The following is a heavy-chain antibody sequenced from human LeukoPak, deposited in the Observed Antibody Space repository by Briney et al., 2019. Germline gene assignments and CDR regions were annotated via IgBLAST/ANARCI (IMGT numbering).Heavy chain of an antibody. CDR1: GGTFSSYA. CDR3: ATGASSGWYRPGDY. D-gene: IGHD6-19*01. CDR2: IIPILGIA. V-gene: IGHV1-69*04. J-gene: IGHJ4*02. Sequence: ASVKVSCKASGGTFSSYAISWVRQAPGQGLEWMGRIIPILGIANYAQKFQGRVTITADKSTSTAYMELSSLRSEDTAVYYCATGASSGWYRPGDYWGQGTLVTVSS.